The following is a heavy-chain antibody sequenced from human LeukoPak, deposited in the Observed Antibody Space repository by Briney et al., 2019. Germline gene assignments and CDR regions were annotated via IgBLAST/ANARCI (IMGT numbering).Heavy chain of an antibody. CDR3: AKDLYSSGLYYFAF. Sequence: GGSLRLSCAASGFTFSSYAMSWVRQAPGKGLEWVSGISGSGGSTYYADSVKGRFTISRDNSKNTPYLRMNSLRAEDTAIYYCAKDLYSSGLYYFAFWGQGTLVAVSS. D-gene: IGHD3-22*01. CDR2: ISGSGGST. CDR1: GFTFSSYA. V-gene: IGHV3-23*01. J-gene: IGHJ4*02.